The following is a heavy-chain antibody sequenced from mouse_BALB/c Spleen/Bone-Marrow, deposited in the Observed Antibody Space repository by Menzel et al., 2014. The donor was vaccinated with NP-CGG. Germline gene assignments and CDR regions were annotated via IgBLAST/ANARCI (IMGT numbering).Heavy chain of an antibody. D-gene: IGHD2-1*01. CDR2: IDPSDSYT. Sequence: VQLQQSGAEFVKPGASVKLSCKASGYTFTTYWMHWVKQRPGQGLEWIGQIDPSDSYTNYSQKFKGKATLTVDKSSSTACMQLSSLSSEDSAVYYCARGGGNYAWFPYWGQGTLVTVSA. J-gene: IGHJ3*01. CDR3: ARGGGNYAWFPY. V-gene: IGHV1-69*02. CDR1: GYTFTTYW.